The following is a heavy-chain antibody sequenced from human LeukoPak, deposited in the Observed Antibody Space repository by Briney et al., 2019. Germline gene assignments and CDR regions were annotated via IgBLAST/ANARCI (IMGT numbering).Heavy chain of an antibody. V-gene: IGHV4-59*08. Sequence: SETLSLTCTVSGGSISSYYWSWIRQPPEKGLEWIGYIYYSGSTNYNPSLKSRVTISVDTSKNQFSLKLSSVTAADTAVYYCARRPADYSNYYYYYGMDVWGQGTTVTVSS. CDR3: ARRPADYSNYYYYYGMDV. CDR2: IYYSGST. D-gene: IGHD4-11*01. J-gene: IGHJ6*02. CDR1: GGSISSYY.